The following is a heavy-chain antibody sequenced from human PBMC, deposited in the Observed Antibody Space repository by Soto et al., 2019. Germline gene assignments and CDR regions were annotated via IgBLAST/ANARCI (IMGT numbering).Heavy chain of an antibody. V-gene: IGHV3-23*01. D-gene: IGHD3-10*01. Sequence: PGGSLRLSCAASGFTFSSYAMSWVRQAPGKGLEWVSAISGSGGSTYYADSVKGRFTISRDNSKNTLYLQMNSLRAEDTAVYYCAKDYYYGSGSYYFDYWGQGTLVTVSS. CDR3: AKDYYYGSGSYYFDY. CDR2: ISGSGGST. CDR1: GFTFSSYA. J-gene: IGHJ4*02.